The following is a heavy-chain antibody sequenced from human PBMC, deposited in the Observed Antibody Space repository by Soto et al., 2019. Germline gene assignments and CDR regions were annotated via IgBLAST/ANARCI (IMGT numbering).Heavy chain of an antibody. CDR3: ARDSPNYDDSSGYPPGGMDV. CDR2: ISYDGSNK. CDR1: GFTFSSYA. V-gene: IGHV3-30-3*01. J-gene: IGHJ6*02. Sequence: QVQLVESGGGVVQPGRSLRLSCAASGFTFSSYAMHWVRQAPGKGLEWVAVISYDGSNKYYADSVKGRFTISRDNSKNTLYLQMNSLRAEDTAVYYCARDSPNYDDSSGYPPGGMDVWGQGTTVTVSS. D-gene: IGHD3-22*01.